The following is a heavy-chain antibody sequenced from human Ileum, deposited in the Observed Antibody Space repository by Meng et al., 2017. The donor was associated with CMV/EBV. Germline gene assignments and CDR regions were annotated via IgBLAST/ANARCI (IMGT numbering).Heavy chain of an antibody. CDR1: DGSISSYY. CDR2: IHTSGTT. V-gene: IGHV4-4*07. Sequence: QVRLQDSGPGLVKPSETLSLTCTVSDGSISSYYWSWIRQSAGKGLEWIGRIHTSGTTNYNPSLKSRVTLSLDTSKDQFSLKLTSVTAADTAVYYCAREKSSCTSSTCYGVDSWGQGTLVTVSS. J-gene: IGHJ4*02. D-gene: IGHD2-2*01. CDR3: AREKSSCTSSTCYGVDS.